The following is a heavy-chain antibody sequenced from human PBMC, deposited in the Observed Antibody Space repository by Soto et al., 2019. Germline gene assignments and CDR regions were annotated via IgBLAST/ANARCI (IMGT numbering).Heavy chain of an antibody. V-gene: IGHV4-31*03. CDR2: IYYRGNT. CDR1: GDSINNGGYY. CDR3: AKGKVYGSGHAFDV. D-gene: IGHD3-10*01. Sequence: QVQLQESGPGLVKPPQTLSLTCTVSGDSINNGGYYWSWIRQLPGKGLEWIGYIYYRGNTYYNPSHESRLNISIDTTKREFSLQLTSVTAADTAVYYCAKGKVYGSGHAFDVWGQGKLVTVS. J-gene: IGHJ3*01.